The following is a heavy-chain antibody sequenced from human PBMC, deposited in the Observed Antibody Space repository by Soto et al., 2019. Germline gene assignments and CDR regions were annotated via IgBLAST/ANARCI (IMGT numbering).Heavy chain of an antibody. CDR2: IIPILGIA. J-gene: IGHJ6*02. Sequence: SVKVSCKASGGTFSSYTISWVRQAPGQGLEWMGRIIPILGIANYAQKFQGRVTMTRDTSTSTVYMELSSLRSEDTAVYYCARRIVVVTATLYYYYYGMDVWGQRTTVTVSS. D-gene: IGHD2-21*02. CDR1: GGTFSSYT. CDR3: ARRIVVVTATLYYYYYGMDV. V-gene: IGHV1-69*02.